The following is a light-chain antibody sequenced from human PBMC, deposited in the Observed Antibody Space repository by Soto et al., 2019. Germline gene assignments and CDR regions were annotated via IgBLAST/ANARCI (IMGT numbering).Light chain of an antibody. V-gene: IGKV1-9*01. CDR1: QGISSY. CDR3: QQLNSFPLT. CDR2: AAS. J-gene: IGKJ5*01. Sequence: IHLTHSPSFLSASVLYRVTITFLASQGISSYLAWYQQTPGKAPNLLIYAASTLQSGVPSRFSGSGSGTEFTLTISSLQPEDFATYYCQQLNSFPLTFGHGTRLEIK.